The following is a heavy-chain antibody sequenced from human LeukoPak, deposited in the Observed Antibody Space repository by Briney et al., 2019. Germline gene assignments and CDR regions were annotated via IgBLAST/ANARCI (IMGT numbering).Heavy chain of an antibody. Sequence: GGALTLSCAAYGVNFSSYSMSWVRQAPGKGREWVSAINGSGGSTYYADSVKGRFTISRDNSKNTLYLQINSLRAEDTAVYYCAKDRIAVAGLLFDYWGQGTLVTVSS. J-gene: IGHJ4*02. D-gene: IGHD6-19*01. CDR3: AKDRIAVAGLLFDY. CDR2: INGSGGST. V-gene: IGHV3-23*01. CDR1: GVNFSSYS.